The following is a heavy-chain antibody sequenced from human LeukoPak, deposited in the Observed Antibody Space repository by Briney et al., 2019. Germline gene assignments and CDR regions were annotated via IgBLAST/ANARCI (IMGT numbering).Heavy chain of an antibody. D-gene: IGHD3-10*01. CDR3: ARPLGPGSGWFDP. CDR2: ISGDGIHT. Sequence: GGSLRLSCVASGFTFIDYYMTWIRQAPGKGLEWVSHISGDGIHTNYADSVKGRFTISRDNAKNSLFLQVNSLRVEDTAVYYCARPLGPGSGWFDPWGQGTLVTVSS. J-gene: IGHJ5*02. CDR1: GFTFIDYY. V-gene: IGHV3-11*06.